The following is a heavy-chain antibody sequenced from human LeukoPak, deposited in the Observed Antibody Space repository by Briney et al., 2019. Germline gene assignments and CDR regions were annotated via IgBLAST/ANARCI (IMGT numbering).Heavy chain of an antibody. CDR2: IKRKIDGETT. CDR1: GFTFSNAW. D-gene: IGHD1-26*01. CDR3: ASEDQGGFDY. J-gene: IGHJ4*02. Sequence: GGSLRLSCVASGFTFSNAWMSWVRQAPIRGLEWVGRIKRKIDGETTDYAAPAKGRFTISRDDSKNTLYLQMNSLKTEDTAVYYCASEDQGGFDYWGRRTLVTVSS. V-gene: IGHV3-15*01.